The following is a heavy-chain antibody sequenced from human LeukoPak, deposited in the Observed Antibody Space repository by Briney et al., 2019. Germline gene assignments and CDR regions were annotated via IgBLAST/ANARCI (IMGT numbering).Heavy chain of an antibody. CDR1: GFMFNSYV. CDR3: AKSVVVITFRFDD. D-gene: IGHD2-15*01. Sequence: GGSLRLSCAASGFMFNSYVMSWVRQAPGKGLEWVSAINGGGGNTYYADSVKGRFTISRDNSKNMVYLQMNSLRADDTVVYYCAKSVVVITFRFDDWGQGALVTVSS. CDR2: INGGGGNT. J-gene: IGHJ4*02. V-gene: IGHV3-23*01.